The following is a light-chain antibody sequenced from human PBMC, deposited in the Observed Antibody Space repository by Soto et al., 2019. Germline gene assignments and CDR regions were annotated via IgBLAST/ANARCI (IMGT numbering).Light chain of an antibody. CDR1: GSDVGGYNY. V-gene: IGLV2-14*01. Sequence: QSVLTQPASVSGSPGHSITISCTGTGSDVGGYNYVSCCQQHPGKAPKLMIYEVSNRPSGVSNRFSGSRSGNTASLTISGLQAEDEADYYCSSYTSSSTYVFGTGTKVTVL. CDR2: EVS. J-gene: IGLJ1*01. CDR3: SSYTSSSTYV.